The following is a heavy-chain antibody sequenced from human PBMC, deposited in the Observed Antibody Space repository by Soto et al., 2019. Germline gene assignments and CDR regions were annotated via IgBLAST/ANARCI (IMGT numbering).Heavy chain of an antibody. Sequence: QVQLVQSGAEVKKPGASVKVSCKVSGYTLTALSMHWVRQAPGKGREWMGGFDPEDGETIYAQKFQGRVTMTEDTSTDSAYMELRSLRSEDTAGYYCATVLSYDGQNNWFDPWCEGTLVTVSS. V-gene: IGHV1-24*01. D-gene: IGHD1-1*01. CDR1: GYTLTALS. J-gene: IGHJ5*02. CDR3: ATVLSYDGQNNWFDP. CDR2: FDPEDGET.